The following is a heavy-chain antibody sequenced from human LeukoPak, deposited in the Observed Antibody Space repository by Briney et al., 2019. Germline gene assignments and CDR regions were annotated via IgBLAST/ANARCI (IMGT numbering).Heavy chain of an antibody. CDR2: IQRKSDGGTT. D-gene: IGHD1-1*01. Sequence: GGSLRLSCAASGFTFSNAWMSWVRQAPGKGLEWVGRIQRKSDGGTTDYAAPVKGRFSISRDDSKNTLYLQMNSLKTEDTAVYYCTAGAGTGDFDYWGQGTLVTVSS. CDR3: TAGAGTGDFDY. J-gene: IGHJ4*02. V-gene: IGHV3-15*01. CDR1: GFTFSNAW.